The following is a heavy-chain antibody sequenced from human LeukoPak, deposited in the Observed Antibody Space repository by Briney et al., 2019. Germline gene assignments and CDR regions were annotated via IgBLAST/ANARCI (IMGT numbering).Heavy chain of an antibody. J-gene: IGHJ6*02. V-gene: IGHV4-39*01. CDR3: ASQNSGWLYYGMDV. Sequence: SETLSLTCTVSGGSTSSSSYYWGWIRQPPGKGLEWIGSIYYSGSTYYNPSLKSRVTISVDTSKNQFSLKLSSVTAADTAVYYCASQNSGWLYYGMDVWGQGTTVTVSS. D-gene: IGHD6-19*01. CDR1: GGSTSSSSYY. CDR2: IYYSGST.